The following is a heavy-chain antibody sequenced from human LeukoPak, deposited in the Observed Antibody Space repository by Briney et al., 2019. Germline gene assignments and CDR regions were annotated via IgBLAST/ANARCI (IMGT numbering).Heavy chain of an antibody. V-gene: IGHV3-33*01. CDR3: ARDGQVYDSSGYSAY. D-gene: IGHD3-22*01. CDR1: GFTFSSYG. CDR2: IWYDGSNK. Sequence: GGSLRLSCAASGFTFSSYGMHWVRQAPGKGLEWVAVIWYDGSNKYYADSVKGRFTITRDNSKNTLCLQMNSLRAEDTAVYYCARDGQVYDSSGYSAYWGQGTLVTVSS. J-gene: IGHJ4*02.